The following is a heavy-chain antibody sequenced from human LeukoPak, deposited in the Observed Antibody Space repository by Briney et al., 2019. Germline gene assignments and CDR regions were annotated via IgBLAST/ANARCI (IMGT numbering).Heavy chain of an antibody. V-gene: IGHV1-69*13. CDR3: ARTLVD. D-gene: IGHD3-16*01. Sequence: SVKVSCKASGYTFTSYGISWVRQAPGQGLEWMGGIIPIFGTANYAQKFQGRVTITADESTSTAYMELSSLRAEDTAVYYCARTLVDWGQGTLVTVSS. CDR1: GYTFTSYG. J-gene: IGHJ4*02. CDR2: IIPIFGTA.